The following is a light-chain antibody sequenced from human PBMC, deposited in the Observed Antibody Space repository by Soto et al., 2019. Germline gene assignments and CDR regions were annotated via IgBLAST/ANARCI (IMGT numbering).Light chain of an antibody. CDR3: QHYYGTSPIA. V-gene: IGKV1-12*01. J-gene: IGKJ5*01. CDR1: QGISSW. Sequence: DIQMTQSPSSVSASVGDRVTITCRASQGISSWVAWYQQKPGKAPKLLIYAASSLQCGVPSRFSGSGSGTDFTLTILRLEPEDFALYYCQHYYGTSPIAFGQGTRLEIK. CDR2: AAS.